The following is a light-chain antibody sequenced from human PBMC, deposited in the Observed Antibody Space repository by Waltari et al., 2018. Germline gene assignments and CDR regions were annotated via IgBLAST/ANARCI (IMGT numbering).Light chain of an antibody. Sequence: QSALTQPASVSGSPGQSITISCTGTSSEVGGYNYVSWYQQHPGKAPKLMLYDVSNRPSEVPNRFSGSKSGNTASLSISGLQAEDEADYYCSSYTSSVAVGGGTKLAV. V-gene: IGLV2-14*03. CDR3: SSYTSSVA. CDR1: SSEVGGYNY. CDR2: DVS. J-gene: IGLJ2*01.